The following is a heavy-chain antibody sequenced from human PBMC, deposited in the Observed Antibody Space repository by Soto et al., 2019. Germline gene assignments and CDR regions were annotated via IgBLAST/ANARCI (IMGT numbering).Heavy chain of an antibody. CDR2: INHSGST. J-gene: IGHJ5*02. V-gene: IGHV4-34*01. D-gene: IGHD2-15*01. CDR3: ARCCGRYCSGGSCLSGRSGFDP. CDR1: GGSFSGYY. Sequence: SETLSLTCAVYGGSFSGYYWSWIRQPPGKGLEWIGEINHSGSTNYNPSLKSRVTISVDTSKNQFSLNLSSVTAADMAVYYCARCCGRYCSGGSCLSGRSGFDPWGQGTLVTVSS.